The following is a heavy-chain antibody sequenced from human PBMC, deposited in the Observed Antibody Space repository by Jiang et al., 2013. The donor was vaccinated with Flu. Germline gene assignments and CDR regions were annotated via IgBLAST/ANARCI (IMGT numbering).Heavy chain of an antibody. CDR3: AHIYDRREYYEPERYFQH. Sequence: KPTQTLTLTCTFSGFSLSTSGVGVGWIRQPPGKALEWLALIYWNGAQTYSPSLKTRLNITRDTSENQVVFRMTNMDPVDTATYSCAHIYDRREYYEPERYFQHWGQGTPVTVSS. J-gene: IGHJ1*01. V-gene: IGHV2-5*01. CDR1: GFSLSTSGVG. CDR2: IYWNGAQ. D-gene: IGHD3-22*01.